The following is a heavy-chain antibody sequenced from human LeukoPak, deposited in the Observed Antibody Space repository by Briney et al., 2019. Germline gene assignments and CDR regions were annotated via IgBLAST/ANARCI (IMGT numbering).Heavy chain of an antibody. D-gene: IGHD1/OR15-1a*01. J-gene: IGHJ2*01. Sequence: GGSLRLSCTVSGFTLSSYSMNWVRQSPGKGLEWVSTITGRSTYIYYADSVKGRFTISRDNAKNSQYLQMNSLRAEDTAIYYCTRDIGNNRVNWFFDLWGRGTLVTVSS. CDR3: TRDIGNNRVNWFFDL. V-gene: IGHV3-21*01. CDR2: ITGRSTYI. CDR1: GFTLSSYS.